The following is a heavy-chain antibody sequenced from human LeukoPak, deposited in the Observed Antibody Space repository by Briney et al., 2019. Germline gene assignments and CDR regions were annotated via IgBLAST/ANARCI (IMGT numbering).Heavy chain of an antibody. V-gene: IGHV3-30*18. CDR1: GFTFSSYG. CDR2: ISYDGSNK. D-gene: IGHD2-21*02. CDR3: GKGLLVVTANRWRFDY. Sequence: PGRSLRLSCAASGFTFSSYGMHWVRQAPGKGLEWVAVISYDGSNKYYADSVKGRFTISRDNSKNTLYLQMNSLRAEDTAVYYCGKGLLVVTANRWRFDYLGQGTLVTVSS. J-gene: IGHJ4*02.